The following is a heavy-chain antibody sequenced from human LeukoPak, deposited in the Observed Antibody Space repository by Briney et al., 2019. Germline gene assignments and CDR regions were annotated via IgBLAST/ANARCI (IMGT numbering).Heavy chain of an antibody. V-gene: IGHV3-30*18. CDR1: GFTFSSYG. CDR2: ISFDGSIE. Sequence: PGRSLRLSCAASGFTFSSYGMHWVRQTPGKGLEWVALISFDGSIELYVDSVKGRFTISRDNSKNTLFVQMNSLRPEDTAVYYCAKDSDIAVAGSDDALDVWGQGTMVTVSS. J-gene: IGHJ3*01. CDR3: AKDSDIAVAGSDDALDV. D-gene: IGHD6-19*01.